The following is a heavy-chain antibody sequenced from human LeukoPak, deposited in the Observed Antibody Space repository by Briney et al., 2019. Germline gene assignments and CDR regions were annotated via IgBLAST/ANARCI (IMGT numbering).Heavy chain of an antibody. CDR3: ARRDFSGNYYVDY. CDR1: GFTFSSYS. V-gene: IGHV3-21*01. Sequence: PGGSLRLSCAASGFTFSSYSMNWVRQAPGKGLEWVSSITSSSTYTYYADSVKGRFTISRDNAKNSLYLQMNSLRAEDTAVYYCARRDFSGNYYVDYWGQGTLVTVSS. CDR2: ITSSSTYT. J-gene: IGHJ4*02. D-gene: IGHD1-26*01.